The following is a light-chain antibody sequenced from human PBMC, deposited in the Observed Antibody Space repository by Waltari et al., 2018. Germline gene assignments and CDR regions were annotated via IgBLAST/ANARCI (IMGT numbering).Light chain of an antibody. CDR1: QGISNS. Sequence: DIQMTQSPSSLSASVGDRVTITCRASQGISNSLAWYQQKPGKAPKLLIYAASRLEIWVPSRFSGSGAGTDYTLTISSLQPEDFATYYCQQYYSTPKWTFGQGTKVEIK. V-gene: IGKV1-NL1*01. J-gene: IGKJ1*01. CDR2: AAS. CDR3: QQYYSTPKWT.